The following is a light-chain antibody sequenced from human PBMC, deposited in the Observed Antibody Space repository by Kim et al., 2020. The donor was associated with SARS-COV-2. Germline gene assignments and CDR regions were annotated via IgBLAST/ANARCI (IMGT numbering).Light chain of an antibody. CDR2: GDS. V-gene: IGLV3-9*01. Sequence: VARGQVARMTCGGTNIGSNTVLCYQQKPDRAPGLVIYGDSNRPSGIPERFSGSNSGNTATLTISRAQAGDGADYYCQVWDSSTGVFGGGTQLTVL. CDR1: NIGSNT. CDR3: QVWDSSTGV. J-gene: IGLJ3*02.